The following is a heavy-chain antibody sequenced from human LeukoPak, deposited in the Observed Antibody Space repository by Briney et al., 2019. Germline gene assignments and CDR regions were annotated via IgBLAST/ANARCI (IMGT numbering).Heavy chain of an antibody. J-gene: IGHJ4*02. CDR1: GFTFSRFA. D-gene: IGHD2-2*01. Sequence: GGSLRLSCAASGFTFSRFAMSWVRQVPGKGLEWVSAVSASGGSTYYADSVKGRFTISRDNAKNTLYLEMNSLRAEDTAVYYCAHRDSSRGADISSRSCPSYFVFRGQGTLVTASS. V-gene: IGHV3-23*01. CDR3: AHRDSSRGADISSRSCPSYFVF. CDR2: VSASGGST.